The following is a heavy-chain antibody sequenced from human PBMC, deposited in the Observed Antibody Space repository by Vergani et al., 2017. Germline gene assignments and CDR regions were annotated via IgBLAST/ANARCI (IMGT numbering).Heavy chain of an antibody. CDR1: GGSFSGYY. D-gene: IGHD6-13*01. J-gene: IGHJ6*02. CDR3: ASLTGQQLGYYYYGMDV. Sequence: QVQLQQWGAGLLKPSETLSLTCAVYGGSFSGYYWSWIRQPPGKGLEWIGEINHSGSTNYNPSLKSRVTISVDTSKNQFSLKLSSVTAADTAVYYCASLTGQQLGYYYYGMDVWGQGTTVTVSS. V-gene: IGHV4-34*01. CDR2: INHSGST.